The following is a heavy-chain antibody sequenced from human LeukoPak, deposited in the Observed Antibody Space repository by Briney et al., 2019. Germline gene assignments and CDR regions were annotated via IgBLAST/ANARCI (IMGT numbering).Heavy chain of an antibody. V-gene: IGHV4-61*02. CDR1: GGSISSGSYY. D-gene: IGHD2-8*01. CDR3: AREVYCTNGVCSSDAFDI. Sequence: SQTLSLTCTVSGGSISSGSYYWSWLRQPAGKGLEWIGRIYTSGSTNYNPSLKSRVTISVDTSKNQFSLKLSSVTAADTAVYYCAREVYCTNGVCSSDAFDIWGQGTMVTVSS. J-gene: IGHJ3*02. CDR2: IYTSGST.